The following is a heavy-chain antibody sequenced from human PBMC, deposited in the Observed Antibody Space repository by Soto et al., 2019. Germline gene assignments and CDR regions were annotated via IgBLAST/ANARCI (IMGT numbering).Heavy chain of an antibody. V-gene: IGHV3-30*18. CDR1: GLTFSAAG. Sequence: QVQLVESGGGVVQPGRSLRLSCAASGLTFSAAGMHWVRQAPGKGLEWVAFIANDGTEESYVDSVKGRFTISRDNSQNRLYLQMNGLRTEDTALYYCAKDKGRTALDYWGQGTLVSVSS. J-gene: IGHJ4*02. CDR2: IANDGTEE. CDR3: AKDKGRTALDY.